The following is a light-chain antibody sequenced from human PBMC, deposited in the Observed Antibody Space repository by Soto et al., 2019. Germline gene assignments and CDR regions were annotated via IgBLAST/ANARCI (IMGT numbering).Light chain of an antibody. CDR1: KLEDKY. Sequence: SYELTQPPSVSVSPGQTASITCSADKLEDKYVSWYQQKPGQSPVLVIYQDNKRPSGIPERFSGSNSGNTATLTISGTQAMDEADYYCQAWDSSLVFFGTGTKLTVL. CDR2: QDN. CDR3: QAWDSSLVF. V-gene: IGLV3-1*01. J-gene: IGLJ1*01.